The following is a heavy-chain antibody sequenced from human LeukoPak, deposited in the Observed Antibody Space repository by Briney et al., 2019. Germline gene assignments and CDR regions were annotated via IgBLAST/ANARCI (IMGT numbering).Heavy chain of an antibody. J-gene: IGHJ4*02. CDR3: ARDLTRIAVAGTGNY. CDR1: GFIFSNYK. D-gene: IGHD6-19*01. V-gene: IGHV3-48*01. Sequence: PGGSLRLSCATSGFIFSNYKMDWVRQAPGKGLEWVAHISSSGSPTYYADSVQGRFTISRDTAENSVYLQMNSLRADDTAVYYCARDLTRIAVAGTGNYWGQGTLVTVSS. CDR2: ISSSGSPT.